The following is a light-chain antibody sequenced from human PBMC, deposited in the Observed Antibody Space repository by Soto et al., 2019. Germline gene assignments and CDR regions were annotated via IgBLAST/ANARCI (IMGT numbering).Light chain of an antibody. CDR2: GAS. J-gene: IGKJ1*01. CDR1: QSVSSN. CDR3: QQYNNWPET. Sequence: TQSPATLSVSPGERATLSCRASQSVSSNLAWYQQKPGQAPRLLIYGASTRATDVPARFSGSGSGTEFTLTISSLQSEDFAVYYCQQYNNWPETFGQGTKVDIK. V-gene: IGKV3-15*01.